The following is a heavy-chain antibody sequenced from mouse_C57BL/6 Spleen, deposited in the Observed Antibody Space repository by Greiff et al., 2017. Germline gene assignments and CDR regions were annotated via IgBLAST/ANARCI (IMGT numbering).Heavy chain of an antibody. D-gene: IGHD1-1*01. CDR3: ARAGYYGSSHYAMDY. J-gene: IGHJ4*01. V-gene: IGHV1-81*01. CDR2: IYPRSGNT. Sequence: QVQLQQSGAELARPGASVKLSCKASGYTFTSYGISWVKQRPGQGLEWIGEIYPRSGNTYYNEKFKGKATLTADKSSSTAYMELRSLTSEDSAVYVCARAGYYGSSHYAMDYWGQGTSVTVSA. CDR1: GYTFTSYG.